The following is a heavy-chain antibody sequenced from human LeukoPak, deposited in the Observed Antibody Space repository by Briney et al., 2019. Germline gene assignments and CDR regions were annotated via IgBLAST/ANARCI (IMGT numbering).Heavy chain of an antibody. J-gene: IGHJ6*02. CDR1: GFTFSDYY. CDR2: ISSSGSTI. CDR3: ARVTGVIRYYYGMDV. Sequence: GGSLRLSCAASGFTFSDYYMSWIRQAPGRGLEWVSYISSSGSTIYYADSVKGRFTISRDNAKNSLYLQMNSLRAEDTAVYYCARVTGVIRYYYGMDVWGQGTTVTVSS. V-gene: IGHV3-11*01. D-gene: IGHD2-8*02.